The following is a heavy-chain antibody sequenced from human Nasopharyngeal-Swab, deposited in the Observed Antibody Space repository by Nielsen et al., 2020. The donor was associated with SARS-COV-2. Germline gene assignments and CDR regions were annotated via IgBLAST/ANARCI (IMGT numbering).Heavy chain of an antibody. CDR1: GGSFSDYY. V-gene: IGHV3-11*01. CDR2: ISTSGRST. Sequence: LSLTCSVSGGSFSDYYMAWIRQAPGKGLEWVSYISTSGRSTDSADSVKGRFTISRDNANNLLFLQMNSLRGDDTAVYYCARDGTGTLDYYYYYGMDVWGQGTTVTVSS. D-gene: IGHD1-7*01. J-gene: IGHJ6*02. CDR3: ARDGTGTLDYYYYYGMDV.